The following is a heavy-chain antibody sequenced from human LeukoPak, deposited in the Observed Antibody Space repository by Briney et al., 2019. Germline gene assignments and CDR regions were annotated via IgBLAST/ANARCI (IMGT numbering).Heavy chain of an antibody. CDR1: GGSISSGRYY. CDR2: VSTTGST. D-gene: IGHD4-17*01. Sequence: SETLSLTCTVSGGSISSGRYYWSWIRQPAGKGLEWIGRVSTTGSTNYNPSLKSRVTISLDTSKNQFSLKLTPVTAADTDVYYCATLPGGVTTPNPSWGQGTLVTVSS. CDR3: ATLPGGVTTPNPS. J-gene: IGHJ5*02. V-gene: IGHV4-61*02.